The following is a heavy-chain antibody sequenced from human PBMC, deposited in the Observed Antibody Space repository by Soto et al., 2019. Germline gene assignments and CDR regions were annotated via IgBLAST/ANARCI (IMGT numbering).Heavy chain of an antibody. D-gene: IGHD3-16*02. CDR3: ARLEKTFGGVIVILNGY. CDR1: GYTFTSYD. J-gene: IGHJ1*01. V-gene: IGHV1-8*01. Sequence: QVQLVQSGAEVKKPGASVKVSCTSSGYTFTSYDINWVRQATGQGLEWMGWMNPNRGNTVYAQKFQGRVPMTRNSSMSTAYMQMIRLRSEDTSVYYCARLEKTFGGVIVILNGYWGQGPMVTVS. CDR2: MNPNRGNT.